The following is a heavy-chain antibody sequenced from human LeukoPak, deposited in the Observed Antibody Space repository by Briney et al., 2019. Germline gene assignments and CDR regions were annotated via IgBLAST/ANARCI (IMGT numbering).Heavy chain of an antibody. D-gene: IGHD6-19*01. CDR1: GFTVSSNY. J-gene: IGHJ6*02. CDR2: IYSGGST. CDR3: AKDLDSGWYDYYYYGMDV. Sequence: PGGSLRLSCAASGFTVSSNYMSWVRQAPGKGLEWVSVIYSGGSTYYADSVKGRFTISRDNSKNTLYLQMNSLRAEDTAVYYCAKDLDSGWYDYYYYGMDVWGQGTTVTVSS. V-gene: IGHV3-53*01.